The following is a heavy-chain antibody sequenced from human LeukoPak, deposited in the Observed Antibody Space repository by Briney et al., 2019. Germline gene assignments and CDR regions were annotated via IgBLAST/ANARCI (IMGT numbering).Heavy chain of an antibody. V-gene: IGHV3-23*01. CDR3: AKDPAFGVVITHMDV. J-gene: IGHJ6*03. CDR2: ISGSGGST. CDR1: GFTFDDYA. Sequence: GGSWRLCCAASGFTFDDYAMHWVRQAPGKGLEWVSAISGSGGSTYYADSVKGRFTISRDNSKNTLYLQMNSLRAEDTAVYYCAKDPAFGVVITHMDVWGKGTTVTVSS. D-gene: IGHD3-22*01.